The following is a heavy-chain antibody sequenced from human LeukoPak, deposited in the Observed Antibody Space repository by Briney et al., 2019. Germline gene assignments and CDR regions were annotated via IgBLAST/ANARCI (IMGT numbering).Heavy chain of an antibody. D-gene: IGHD3-22*01. CDR1: GYTFTDYY. CDR3: ARDRALDYYDSSGYTYNWFDR. V-gene: IGHV1-2*02. J-gene: IGHJ5*02. Sequence: ASVKVSCKASGYTFTDYYMHWVRQAPGQGLEWMGWINPNSGGTNYAQKFQGRVTMTRDTSISTAYMELSRLRSDDTAVYYCARDRALDYYDSSGYTYNWFDRWGQGTLVTVSS. CDR2: INPNSGGT.